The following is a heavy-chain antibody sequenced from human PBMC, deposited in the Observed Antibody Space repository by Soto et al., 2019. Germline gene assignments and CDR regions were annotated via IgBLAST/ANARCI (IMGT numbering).Heavy chain of an antibody. D-gene: IGHD3-10*01. J-gene: IGHJ3*02. CDR2: IYYSGST. Sequence: SETLSLTYTVSGGSISGISDYWGWIRQPPGKGLEWIGSIYYSGSTYYNPSLKSRVTISVDTSKNQFSLKLSSVTAADTAVYYCAKGGSGSYSPAFDIWGQGTMVTVSS. CDR1: GGSISGISDY. V-gene: IGHV4-39*01. CDR3: AKGGSGSYSPAFDI.